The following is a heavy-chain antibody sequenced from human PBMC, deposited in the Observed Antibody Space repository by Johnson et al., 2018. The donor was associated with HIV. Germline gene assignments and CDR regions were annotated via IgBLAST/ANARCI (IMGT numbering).Heavy chain of an antibody. J-gene: IGHJ3*02. CDR1: RFTFSSYW. D-gene: IGHD6-13*01. V-gene: IGHV3-30*02. CDR3: ARECSSTRWTYGFDI. Sequence: VQLVESGGGLVQPGGSLRLSCVASRFTFSSYWMSWVRQAPGKGLEWGAFIQYDESDKYYADSVKGRFTISRDNSKNTLFLQMNSLRAEDTAVYYCARECSSTRWTYGFDIWGQGTMVTVSS. CDR2: IQYDESDK.